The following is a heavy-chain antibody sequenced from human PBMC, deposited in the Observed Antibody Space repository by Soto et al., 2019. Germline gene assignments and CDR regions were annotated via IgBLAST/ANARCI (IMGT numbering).Heavy chain of an antibody. J-gene: IGHJ5*02. Sequence: QVQLVQSGAEVKKPGSSVKVSCKASGSTFSSYHINWVRQATGQGLEWMGWMNPNSGNTGSAQKFQGRVTMTRDTSLNKXYMELSSLTSEDTAVYYCARMTFGESNKPTNWFDPWGQGTLVTVSS. CDR3: ARMTFGESNKPTNWFDP. D-gene: IGHD3-10*01. V-gene: IGHV1-8*01. CDR2: MNPNSGNT. CDR1: GSTFSSYH.